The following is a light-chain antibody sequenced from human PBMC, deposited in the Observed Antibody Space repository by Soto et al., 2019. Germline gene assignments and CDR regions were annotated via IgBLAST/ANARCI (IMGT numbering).Light chain of an antibody. V-gene: IGLV2-14*01. J-gene: IGLJ1*01. Sequence: ALTQPASVSGSPGQSITISCTGTSSDVGGYNYVSWYQQHPGKAPKLMIYDVSNRPSGVSNRFSGSKSGNTASLTISGLQAEDEADYYCSSYTSSSTRVFGTGTQLTVL. CDR2: DVS. CDR1: SSDVGGYNY. CDR3: SSYTSSSTRV.